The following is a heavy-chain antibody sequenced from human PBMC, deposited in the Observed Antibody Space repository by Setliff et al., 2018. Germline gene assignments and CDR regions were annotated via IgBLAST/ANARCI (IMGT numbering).Heavy chain of an antibody. V-gene: IGHV4-4*07. Sequence: SETLSLTCTVSGGSISNTYYYWSWIRQPAGKGLEWIGRVYSNVGTNFNPSLKSRVTMSVDASKNQISLHLTSMTTADTALYYCTRGRQNYYYMDVWGKGTTVTVSS. CDR3: TRGRQNYYYMDV. CDR1: GGSISNTYYY. CDR2: VYSNVGT. J-gene: IGHJ6*03.